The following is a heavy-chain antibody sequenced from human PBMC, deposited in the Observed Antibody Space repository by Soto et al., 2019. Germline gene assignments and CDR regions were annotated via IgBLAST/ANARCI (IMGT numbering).Heavy chain of an antibody. J-gene: IGHJ5*02. D-gene: IGHD3-16*01. CDR2: ISGSGRTI. V-gene: IGHV3-11*01. Sequence: QVQLVESGGGLVKPGGSLRLSCAASGIIFSDYMSWVRQAPGKGLEWLSYISGSGRTIYSADSVKGRFTISRDNAKNSLHLQMNNLRAEDTAVYYCARLPFPWGGFDPWGQGTLVTVSS. CDR3: ARLPFPWGGFDP. CDR1: GIIFSDY.